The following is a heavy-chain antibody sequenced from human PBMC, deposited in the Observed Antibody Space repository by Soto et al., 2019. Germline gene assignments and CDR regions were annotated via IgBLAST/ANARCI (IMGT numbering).Heavy chain of an antibody. CDR1: GGTFSSYA. V-gene: IGHV1-69*01. Sequence: QVQLVQSGAEVKEPGSSVKVSCKASGGTFSSYAISWVRQAPGQGREWMGGIIPIFGTANYAQKFQGRVTITADESTSTAYMELSSLRSEDTAVYYCARGGYSYGLHLPFDYWGQGTLVTVSS. CDR3: ARGGYSYGLHLPFDY. J-gene: IGHJ4*02. CDR2: IIPIFGTA. D-gene: IGHD5-18*01.